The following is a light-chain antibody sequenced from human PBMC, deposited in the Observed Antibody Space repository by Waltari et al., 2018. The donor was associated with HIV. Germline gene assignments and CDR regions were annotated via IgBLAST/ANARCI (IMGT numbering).Light chain of an antibody. CDR3: QQYGRSLT. CDR1: QSVNNNY. CDR2: GAS. J-gene: IGKJ4*01. Sequence: EIVFTQSPGTLSLSPGERATLPCRASQSVNNNYLAWYQQKPGQAPRLLIYGASSGATGIPDRFSGSGSGTDFTLTISRLEPEDFAVYYCQQYGRSLTFGGGTKVEIK. V-gene: IGKV3-20*01.